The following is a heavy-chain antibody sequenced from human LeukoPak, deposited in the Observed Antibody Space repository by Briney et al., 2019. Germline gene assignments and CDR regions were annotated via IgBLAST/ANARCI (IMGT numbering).Heavy chain of an antibody. D-gene: IGHD5-12*01. Sequence: GGSLRLSCAASGFTFSTYSMNWVRQAPGKGLEWDSSISSSSSYIYYADSVKGRFTISRDNAKNSLYLQLNNLRAEDTAVYYCARDPQYSGYESQLDCWGQGTLVTVSS. CDR3: ARDPQYSGYESQLDC. V-gene: IGHV3-21*01. J-gene: IGHJ4*02. CDR2: ISSSSSYI. CDR1: GFTFSTYS.